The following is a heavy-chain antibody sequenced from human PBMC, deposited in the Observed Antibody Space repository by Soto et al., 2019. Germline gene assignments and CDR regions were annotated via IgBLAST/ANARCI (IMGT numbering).Heavy chain of an antibody. D-gene: IGHD6-6*01. CDR1: GGSISSYY. J-gene: IGHJ3*02. V-gene: IGHV4-59*01. Sequence: SETLSRTRTVSGGSISSYYWSWILQPPGKGLECIVYIYYSVITNYNPSLKSRVTISVYTSKNQFSLKLSSVTAADTAVYYCARVAALDAFDIWGQGTMVTVSS. CDR2: IYYSVIT. CDR3: ARVAALDAFDI.